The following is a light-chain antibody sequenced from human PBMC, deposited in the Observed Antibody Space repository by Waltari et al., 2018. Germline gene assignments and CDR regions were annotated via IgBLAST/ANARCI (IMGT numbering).Light chain of an antibody. CDR2: EGS. Sequence: QSALTPPASVSGSPGQPITISCTGTNSDVGRYNLVSWYQHHPGKAPKLMIYEGSKRPSGVSNRFSGSKSGNTASLTISGLQAEDEADYYCCSYAGSSTPNWVFGGGTKLTVL. CDR3: CSYAGSSTPNWV. CDR1: NSDVGRYNL. V-gene: IGLV2-23*01. J-gene: IGLJ3*02.